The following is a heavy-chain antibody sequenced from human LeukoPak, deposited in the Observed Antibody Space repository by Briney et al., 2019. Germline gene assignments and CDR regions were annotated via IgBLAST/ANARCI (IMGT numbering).Heavy chain of an antibody. CDR3: ARGGYCSGGSCYRGFDS. V-gene: IGHV3-74*03. CDR1: GFTFSNYW. CDR2: INSDGSIT. Sequence: GGSLKLSCAASGFTFSNYWMQWVRQAPGKGLVWVSRINSDGSITTYADSVKGRFTVSRDNAKNTLFLQMNSLRDEDTAVYYCARGGYCSGGSCYRGFDSWGQGTLVTVSS. D-gene: IGHD2-15*01. J-gene: IGHJ4*02.